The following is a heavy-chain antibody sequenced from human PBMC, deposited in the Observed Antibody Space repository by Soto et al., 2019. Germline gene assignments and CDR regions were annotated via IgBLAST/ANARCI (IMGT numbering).Heavy chain of an antibody. CDR2: IYYSGST. D-gene: IGHD5-12*01. CDR1: GGSISSYY. Sequence: PSETLSLTCTVSGGSISSYYWSWIRQPPGKGLEWIGYIYYSGSTNYNPSLKSRVTISVDTSKNQFSLKLSSVTAADTAVYYCARGGVATIPHDYWGQGTLVTVS. V-gene: IGHV4-59*01. J-gene: IGHJ4*02. CDR3: ARGGVATIPHDY.